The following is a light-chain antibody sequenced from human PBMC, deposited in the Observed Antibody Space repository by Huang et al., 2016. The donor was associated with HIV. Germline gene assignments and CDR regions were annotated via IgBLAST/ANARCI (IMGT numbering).Light chain of an antibody. CDR3: QQSYNTPRT. CDR1: QAISTS. J-gene: IGKJ1*01. V-gene: IGKV1-39*01. Sequence: DIQMTQSPSSLSASVGDRVIITCRASQAISTSLSWYQQRPGKAPKVIIYDASTLQSGVPSRFSGSVSGTEFTLTINSLQPEDFATYFCQQSYNTPRTFGQGTKVE. CDR2: DAS.